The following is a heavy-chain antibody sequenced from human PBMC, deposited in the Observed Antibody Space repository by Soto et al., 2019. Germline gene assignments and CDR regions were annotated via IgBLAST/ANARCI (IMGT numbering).Heavy chain of an antibody. D-gene: IGHD2-2*02. V-gene: IGHV1-2*02. CDR2: INPNSGGT. Sequence: ASVKVSCKASGYTFSGYYIHWLRQAPGQGLEWMGWINPNSGGTNYAQKFQGRVTVTRDTPTSTAYMELSRLTSDDTAVYYCARSLTEGYCTITGCYTRKLYGMEGLGQGTTDIVSS. CDR1: GYTFSGYY. J-gene: IGHJ6*01. CDR3: ARSLTEGYCTITGCYTRKLYGMEG.